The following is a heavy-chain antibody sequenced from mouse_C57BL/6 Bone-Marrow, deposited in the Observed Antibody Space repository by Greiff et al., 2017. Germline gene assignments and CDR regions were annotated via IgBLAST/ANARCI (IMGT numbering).Heavy chain of an antibody. CDR3: ASLYCSSYTWFAY. J-gene: IGHJ3*01. CDR2: ICGVGST. V-gene: IGHV2-6*01. CDR1: GFSLTSYG. D-gene: IGHD1-1*01. Sequence: QVQLKESGPGLVAPSQSLSITCTVSGFSLTSYGVDWVRQSPGKGLEWLGVICGVGSTNYNSALKSRLSISKDNSNSQVFLKMNSLQTDDTAMYYCASLYCSSYTWFAYWGQGTLVTVSA.